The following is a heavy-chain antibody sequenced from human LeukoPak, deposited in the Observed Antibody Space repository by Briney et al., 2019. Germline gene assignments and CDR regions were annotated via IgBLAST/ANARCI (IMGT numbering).Heavy chain of an antibody. V-gene: IGHV4-59*01. Sequence: PSETLSLTCTVSGGSISSYYWSWIRQPPGKGLEWIGYIYYSGSTNYNPSPKSRVTISVDTSKNQFSLKLSSVTAADTAVYYCAREDDYGDYFDYWGQGTLVTVSS. CDR2: IYYSGST. J-gene: IGHJ4*02. D-gene: IGHD4-17*01. CDR3: AREDDYGDYFDY. CDR1: GGSISSYY.